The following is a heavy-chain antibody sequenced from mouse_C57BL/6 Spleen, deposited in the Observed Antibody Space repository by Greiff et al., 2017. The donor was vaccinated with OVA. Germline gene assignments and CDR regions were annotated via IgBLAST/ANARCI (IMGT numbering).Heavy chain of an antibody. CDR1: GYTFTSYW. Sequence: QVQLQQPGTELVKPGASVKLSCKASGYTFTSYWMHWVKQRPGQGLEWIGNINPSNGGTNYNEKFKGKATLTVDKSSSTAYMQLSSLTYEDSAVYYCAREYYGSSPWFAYWGQGTLVTVSA. J-gene: IGHJ3*01. V-gene: IGHV1-53*01. D-gene: IGHD1-1*01. CDR2: INPSNGGT. CDR3: AREYYGSSPWFAY.